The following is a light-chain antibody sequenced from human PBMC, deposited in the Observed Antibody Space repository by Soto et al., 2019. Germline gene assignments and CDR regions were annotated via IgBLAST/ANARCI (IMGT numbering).Light chain of an antibody. V-gene: IGLV8-61*01. CDR1: SGSVSTSNY. J-gene: IGLJ2*01. CDR2: STT. Sequence: QTVVTQEPSFSVSPGGTVTLTCGLTSGSVSTSNYPSWHQQTPGQAPRTLIYSTTTRSSGVPDRFSGSILGNRAALTITGAQADDESDYYCVLYMGSGISVFGGGTKPTVL. CDR3: VLYMGSGISV.